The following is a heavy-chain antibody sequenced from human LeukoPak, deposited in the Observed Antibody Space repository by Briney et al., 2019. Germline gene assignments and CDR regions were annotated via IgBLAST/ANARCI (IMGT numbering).Heavy chain of an antibody. CDR2: LFGSGGGI. V-gene: IGHV3-23*01. CDR3: AKDLRPDGYWDIDS. D-gene: IGHD5-24*01. Sequence: GGSLRLSCAASGFKFSDYAMNWVRQAPGKGLEWVSGLFGSGGGISYADSVKGRFSIYRDNSKNTLYLQMNSLTADDTAVYYYAKDLRPDGYWDIDSWGQGTLVIVSS. CDR1: GFKFSDYA. J-gene: IGHJ4*02.